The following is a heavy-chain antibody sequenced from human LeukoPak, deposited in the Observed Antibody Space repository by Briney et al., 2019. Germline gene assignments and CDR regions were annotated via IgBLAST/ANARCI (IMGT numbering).Heavy chain of an antibody. J-gene: IGHJ4*02. CDR3: AGATRWLAFDY. Sequence: GGSLRLSCAASGFTVTSYMSWVRQAPGKGLEWVSVIFDGGTTNYADSVKGRFTISRDISKNTLFLQMNSLRAEDTAVYYCAGATRWLAFDYWGQGTLVTVSS. CDR2: IFDGGTT. CDR1: GFTVTSY. D-gene: IGHD6-19*01. V-gene: IGHV3-53*01.